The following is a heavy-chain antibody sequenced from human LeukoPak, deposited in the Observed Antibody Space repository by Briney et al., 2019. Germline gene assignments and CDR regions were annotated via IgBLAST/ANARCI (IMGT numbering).Heavy chain of an antibody. V-gene: IGHV3-33*06. Sequence: PGGSLRLSCAASGFTFSSYGIHWVRQAPGKGLEWVAVIWYDGSKKYYADSVKGRFTISRDNSKNTLYLQMNSLRAEDTAVYYCAKARVVELDAFDIWGQGTMVTVSS. J-gene: IGHJ3*02. CDR1: GFTFSSYG. CDR3: AKARVVELDAFDI. CDR2: IWYDGSKK. D-gene: IGHD1-7*01.